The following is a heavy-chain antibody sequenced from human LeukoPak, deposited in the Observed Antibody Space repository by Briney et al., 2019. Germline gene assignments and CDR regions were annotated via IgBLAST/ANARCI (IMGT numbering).Heavy chain of an antibody. CDR3: AKEDRGRGRKERFGELSPFDY. J-gene: IGHJ4*02. CDR1: GFTFSSYS. D-gene: IGHD3-10*01. Sequence: GGSLRLSCAASGFTFSSYSMNWVRQAPGKGLEWVANIKQDGSEKYYVDSVKGRFTISRDNAKNSLYLQMNSLRAEDTAVYYCAKEDRGRGRKERFGELSPFDYWGQGTLVTVSS. V-gene: IGHV3-7*01. CDR2: IKQDGSEK.